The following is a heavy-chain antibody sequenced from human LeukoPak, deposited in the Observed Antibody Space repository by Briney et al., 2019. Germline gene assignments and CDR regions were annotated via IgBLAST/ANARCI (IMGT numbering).Heavy chain of an antibody. CDR2: INHSGST. J-gene: IGHJ5*02. Sequence: SETLSLTCAVYGGSFSGYYWSWIRQPPGKGLEWIGEINHSGSTNYNPSLKSRVTISVDTSKNQFSLKLSSVTAADTAAYYCARGLRYRNWFDPWGQGTLVTVSS. CDR1: GGSFSGYY. CDR3: ARGLRYRNWFDP. D-gene: IGHD1-14*01. V-gene: IGHV4-34*01.